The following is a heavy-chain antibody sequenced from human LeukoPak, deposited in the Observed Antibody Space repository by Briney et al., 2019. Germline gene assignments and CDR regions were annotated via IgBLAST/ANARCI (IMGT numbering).Heavy chain of an antibody. J-gene: IGHJ4*02. Sequence: PSETLSLTCTVSGGSISSYYWGWIRQPPGKGLEWIGSIYYSGSTYYNPSLKSRVTISVDTSKNQFSLKLSSVTAADTAVYYCASYDSSGYHPSYYFDYWGQGTLVPSPQ. CDR2: IYYSGST. V-gene: IGHV4-39*07. CDR3: ASYDSSGYHPSYYFDY. D-gene: IGHD3-22*01. CDR1: GGSISSYY.